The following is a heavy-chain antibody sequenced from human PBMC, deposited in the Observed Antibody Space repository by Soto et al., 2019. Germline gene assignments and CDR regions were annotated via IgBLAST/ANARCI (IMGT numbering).Heavy chain of an antibody. D-gene: IGHD3-16*02. CDR2: ISWNSGSI. CDR1: GFTFDDYA. J-gene: IGHJ6*03. Sequence: GGSLRLSCAASGFTFDDYAMHWVRQAPGKGLEWVSGISWNSGSIGYADSVKGRFTISRDNAKNSLYLQMNSLRAEDTALYYCAKGGGSYRYAPPPYYYYYYMDVWGKGTTVTVSS. V-gene: IGHV3-9*01. CDR3: AKGGGSYRYAPPPYYYYYYMDV.